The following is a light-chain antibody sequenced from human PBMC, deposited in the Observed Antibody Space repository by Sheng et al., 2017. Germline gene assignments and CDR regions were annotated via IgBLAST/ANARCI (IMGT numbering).Light chain of an antibody. J-gene: IGKJ2*03. CDR2: GAS. Sequence: EIVLTQSPGTLSLSPGERGTLSCRASQSVTSTFIVWFQQKPGQAPRLLIYGASSRATGIPDRFSGSGSGTEFTLTITSLQSEDSAVYYCQQYNNWPPYSFGQGTKVEIK. V-gene: IGKV3D-15*01. CDR3: QQYNNWPPYS. CDR1: QSVTST.